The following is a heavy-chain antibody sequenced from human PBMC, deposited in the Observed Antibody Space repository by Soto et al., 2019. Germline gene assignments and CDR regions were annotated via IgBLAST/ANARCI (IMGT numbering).Heavy chain of an antibody. CDR3: ARLGYCIRTSCSNWYFDL. Sequence: EVQLVQSGAEVKKPGESLRISCKGSGYSFTSHWISWVRQMPGKGLEWVGRIDPSDSYTVYSPSFKGQVTFSADKSINTAYLQWSSLKASDTAMYYCARLGYCIRTSCSNWYFDLWGRGTLVTVSS. CDR2: IDPSDSYT. V-gene: IGHV5-10-1*03. CDR1: GYSFTSHW. J-gene: IGHJ2*01. D-gene: IGHD2-2*01.